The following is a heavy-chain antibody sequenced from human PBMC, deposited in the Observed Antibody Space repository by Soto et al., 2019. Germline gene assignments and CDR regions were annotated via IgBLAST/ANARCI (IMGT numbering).Heavy chain of an antibody. CDR1: GFTFSSYS. J-gene: IGHJ6*03. V-gene: IGHV3-21*01. CDR2: ISSSSSSYI. CDR3: ARNRMTGNWNYGGDYYYMDV. Sequence: GGSLRLSCAASGFTFSSYSMNWVRQAPGKGLEWVSSISSSSSSYIYYADSVKGRFTISRDNAKNSLYLQMNSLRAEDTAVYYCARNRMTGNWNYGGDYYYMDVWGKGTTVTVSS. D-gene: IGHD1-7*01.